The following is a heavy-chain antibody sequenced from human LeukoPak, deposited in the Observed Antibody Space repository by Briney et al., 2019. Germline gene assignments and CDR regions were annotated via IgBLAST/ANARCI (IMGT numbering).Heavy chain of an antibody. V-gene: IGHV4-38-2*01. CDR3: ARAILYSNYLRPRDSPIDY. D-gene: IGHD4-11*01. CDR2: INHSGST. CDR1: GYSISSGYY. Sequence: SETLSLTCAVSGYSISSGYYWGWMRPPPGKGLEGIGEINHSGSTNYNPSLKSRVTISVDTSKNQFSLKLSSVTAADTAVYYCARAILYSNYLRPRDSPIDYWGQGTLVTVSS. J-gene: IGHJ4*02.